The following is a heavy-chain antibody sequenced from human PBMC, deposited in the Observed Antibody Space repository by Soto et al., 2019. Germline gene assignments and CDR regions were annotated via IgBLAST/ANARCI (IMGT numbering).Heavy chain of an antibody. D-gene: IGHD4-4*01. V-gene: IGHV4-59*01. J-gene: IGHJ6*02. CDR1: GGSISSYY. CDR3: ARDSHSNHRHYVMDV. CDR2: IYYSGST. Sequence: SDTLSLTCTVSGGSISSYYWSWIRQPPGKGLEWIGYIYYSGSTNYNPSLKSRVTISVDTSKNQFSLKLSSVTAADTAVYYCARDSHSNHRHYVMDVWGQGNTV.